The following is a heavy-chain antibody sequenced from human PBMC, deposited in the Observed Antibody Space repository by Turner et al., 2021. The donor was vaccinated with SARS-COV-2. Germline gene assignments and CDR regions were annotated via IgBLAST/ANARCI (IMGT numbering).Heavy chain of an antibody. J-gene: IGHJ4*02. D-gene: IGHD3-10*01. CDR1: GFTFSNSA. CDR2: ISSSGGTT. V-gene: IGHV3-23*01. Sequence: EVHLLESGGGLVPPGGSLRLSCAASGFTFSNSAMSWVRQAPGKGLEWVSTISSSGGTTYYAASVKGRCTISRDNAKNTLYLQMNSLRAGDTALYYCANVGSYFFDYWGQGTLVTVSS. CDR3: ANVGSYFFDY.